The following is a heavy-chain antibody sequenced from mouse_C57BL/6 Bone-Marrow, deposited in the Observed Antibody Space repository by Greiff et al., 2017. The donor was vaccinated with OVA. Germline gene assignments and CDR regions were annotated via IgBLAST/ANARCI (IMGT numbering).Heavy chain of an antibody. CDR3: ARSPYDGYYPYYAMDY. V-gene: IGHV8-12*01. Sequence: LQQSGPGILQSSQTLSLTCSFSGFSLSTSGMGVSWIRQPSGKGLEWLAHIYWDDDTRYNPSLKSRLTISKATSRNQVVLKITSVDTAETATYYGARSPYDGYYPYYAMDYWGQGTTVTVSS. J-gene: IGHJ4*01. CDR1: GFSLSTSGMG. CDR2: IYWDDDT. D-gene: IGHD2-3*01.